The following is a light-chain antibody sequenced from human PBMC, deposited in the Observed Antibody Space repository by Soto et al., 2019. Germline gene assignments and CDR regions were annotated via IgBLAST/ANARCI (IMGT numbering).Light chain of an antibody. Sequence: QSVRTQPPSASGTPGQRVTISCSGSSSNIGGNTVSWYQQFPGAAPKLLIYTYNQRPSGVPDRFSGSKADTSASLAISALQSEDEAHYDCAAWDDSLTGHVFGPGTKLTVL. V-gene: IGLV1-44*01. CDR3: AAWDDSLTGHV. CDR1: SSNIGGNT. CDR2: TYN. J-gene: IGLJ1*01.